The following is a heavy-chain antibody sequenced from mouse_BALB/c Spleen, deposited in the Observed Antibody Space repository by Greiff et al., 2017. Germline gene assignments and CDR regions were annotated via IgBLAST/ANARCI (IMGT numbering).Heavy chain of an antibody. D-gene: IGHD1-1*01. V-gene: IGHV14-1*02. J-gene: IGHJ1*01. CDR2: IDPENGNT. Sequence: EVQLQQSGAELVRPGALVKLSCKASGFNIKDYYMHWVKQRPEQGLEWIGWIDPENGNTIYDPKFQGKASITADTSSNTAYLQLSSLTSEDTAVYYCAPNYDGSSFDVWGAGTTVTVSS. CDR1: GFNIKDYY. CDR3: APNYDGSSFDV.